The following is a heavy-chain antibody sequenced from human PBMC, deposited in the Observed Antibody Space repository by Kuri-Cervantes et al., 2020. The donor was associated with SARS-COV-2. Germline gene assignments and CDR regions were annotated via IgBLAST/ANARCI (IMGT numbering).Heavy chain of an antibody. J-gene: IGHJ3*01. V-gene: IGHV3-66*01. CDR2: IFTDDKT. Sequence: GESLKIYCAASGFTVNSYYINWVRQAPGKGLEWVSVIFTDDKTYYADSVKDRVNMSRDNFRNTVFLQINSLRADDTAVYYCARGNVAVAGDAFDVWGHGTVVTVSS. D-gene: IGHD6-19*01. CDR3: ARGNVAVAGDAFDV. CDR1: GFTVNSYY.